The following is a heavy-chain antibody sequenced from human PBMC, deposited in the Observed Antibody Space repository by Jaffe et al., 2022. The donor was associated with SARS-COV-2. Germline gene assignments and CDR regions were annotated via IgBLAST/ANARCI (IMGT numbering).Heavy chain of an antibody. CDR2: IKQDGSEK. CDR3: ARHQNCTNGVCYSDYGMDV. D-gene: IGHD2-8*01. V-gene: IGHV3-7*01. Sequence: EVQLVESGGGLVQPGGSLRLSCAASGFTFSSYWMSWVRQAPGKGLEWVANIKQDGSEKYYVDSVKGRFTISRDNAKNSLYLQMNSLRAEDTAVYYCARHQNCTNGVCYSDYGMDVWGQGTTVTVSS. J-gene: IGHJ6*02. CDR1: GFTFSSYW.